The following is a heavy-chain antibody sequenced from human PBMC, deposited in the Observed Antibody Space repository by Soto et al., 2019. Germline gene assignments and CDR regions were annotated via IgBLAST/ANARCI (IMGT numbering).Heavy chain of an antibody. V-gene: IGHV3-23*01. Sequence: PGGSLRLSCGASGFTFNRYSMTWVRQAPGKGLEWVSGISYGGDYTFYADSVKGRFTISRDDYNNTLYLQMNSLRAEDTAMYYFVKWWEFGDAWGQGTLVTVSS. D-gene: IGHD1-26*01. CDR1: GFTFNRYS. CDR3: VKWWEFGDA. CDR2: ISYGGDYT. J-gene: IGHJ5*02.